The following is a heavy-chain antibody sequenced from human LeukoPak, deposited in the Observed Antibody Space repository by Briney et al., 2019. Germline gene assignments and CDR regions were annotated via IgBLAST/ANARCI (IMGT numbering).Heavy chain of an antibody. CDR1: GFTFSSYA. Sequence: GGSLRLSCAASGFTFSSYAMSWVRQAPGKGLEWVSAISGSGGSTYYADSVKGRFTISRDNSKSTLYLQMNSLRAEDTAVYYCAKDGLYYYGSGSYSDYWGQGTLVTVSS. CDR2: ISGSGGST. D-gene: IGHD3-10*01. J-gene: IGHJ4*02. CDR3: AKDGLYYYGSGSYSDY. V-gene: IGHV3-23*01.